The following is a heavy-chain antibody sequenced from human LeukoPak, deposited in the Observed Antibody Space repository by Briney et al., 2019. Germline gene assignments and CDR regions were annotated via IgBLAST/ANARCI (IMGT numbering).Heavy chain of an antibody. V-gene: IGHV3-21*04. CDR3: AKPSGSHPNYYFDS. CDR2: ISSSTYI. J-gene: IGHJ4*02. Sequence: GGSLRLSCAASGFTFSPYSMNWVRQAPGKGLEWVASISSSTYIYYADSLRGRFTISRDNTKNSLYLQMHSLRAEDTAVYYCAKPSGSHPNYYFDSWGQGTLVTVSS. CDR1: GFTFSPYS. D-gene: IGHD1-26*01.